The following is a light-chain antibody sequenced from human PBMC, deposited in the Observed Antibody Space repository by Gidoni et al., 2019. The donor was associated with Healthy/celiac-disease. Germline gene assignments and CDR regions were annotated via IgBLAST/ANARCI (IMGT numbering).Light chain of an antibody. J-gene: IGLJ3*02. CDR2: DNR. V-gene: IGLV1-40*01. CDR3: QSYDTSLSAVV. Sequence: QAVLTQPPSVSVAPGQRVTISCTGSTSNIWAGYAVPWYPQLPGTAHKLLIYDNRVRPSVVPDRFSGSKSGTSASLAITGLQAEDEADYYCQSYDTSLSAVVFGGGTKLTVL. CDR1: TSNIWAGYA.